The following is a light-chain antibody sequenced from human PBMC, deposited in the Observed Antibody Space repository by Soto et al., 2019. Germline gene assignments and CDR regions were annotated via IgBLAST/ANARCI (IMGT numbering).Light chain of an antibody. V-gene: IGKV2-30*01. J-gene: IGKJ1*01. CDR3: LQGSHWPWT. Sequence: DVVMTQSPLSLPVTLGQPASISCRSSQSLVYSDGHTYLNWFQQRPGQSPRRPIYMVTHRDSGVPDRLRGSGSGTDVTLKISRVEAEDVGVYYCLQGSHWPWTFCQGYKVEFK. CDR2: MVT. CDR1: QSLVYSDGHTY.